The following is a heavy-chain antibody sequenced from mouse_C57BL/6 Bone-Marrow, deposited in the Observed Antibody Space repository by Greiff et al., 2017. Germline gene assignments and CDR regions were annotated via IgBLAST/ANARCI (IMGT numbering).Heavy chain of an antibody. CDR1: GFNIKDDY. D-gene: IGHD2-3*01. CDR2: IDPEIGDT. Sequence: EVQLQQSGAELVRPGASVKLSCTASGFNIKDDYIHWVKQRPEQGLEWIGWIDPEIGDTEYASKFQGKATITSDTSSNTAYLQLSSPTSEDPAVYYCSSFDGNYFDFWGQGTPLTVAS. CDR3: SSFDGNYFDF. V-gene: IGHV14-4*01. J-gene: IGHJ2*01.